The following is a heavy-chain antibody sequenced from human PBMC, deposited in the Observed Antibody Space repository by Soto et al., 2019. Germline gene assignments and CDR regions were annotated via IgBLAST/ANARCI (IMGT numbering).Heavy chain of an antibody. V-gene: IGHV4-4*07. CDR2: VSASGST. J-gene: IGHJ6*02. Sequence: SETLSLTCTVSGGPISGFFWTWVRQPPGMPLEGLGHVSASGSTAYNPSLRSRLSLSLDVSKNRFSLELTSVTAADTATYFCARGGSTHYYYGLDVWGQGTTVTVSS. CDR3: ARGGSTHYYYGLDV. CDR1: GGPISGFF. D-gene: IGHD1-1*01.